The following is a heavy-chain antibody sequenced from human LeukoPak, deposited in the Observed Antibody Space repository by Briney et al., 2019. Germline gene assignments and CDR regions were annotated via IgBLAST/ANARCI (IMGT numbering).Heavy chain of an antibody. CDR3: ARDRGCGDCYPPANDAFDI. CDR2: IGGSGTST. J-gene: IGHJ3*02. D-gene: IGHD2-21*02. V-gene: IGHV3-23*01. CDR1: GFTFSNYG. Sequence: GGSLRLSCAASGFTFSNYGMSWVRQAPGKGLEWVSAIGGSGTSTYYADSVKGRFTISRDNSKNTLYLQMNSLRAEDTAVYYCARDRGCGDCYPPANDAFDIWGQGTMVTVSS.